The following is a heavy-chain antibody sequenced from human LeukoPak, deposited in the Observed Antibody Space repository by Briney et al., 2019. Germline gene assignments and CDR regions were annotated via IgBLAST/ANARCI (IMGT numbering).Heavy chain of an antibody. CDR2: IYGNGST. CDR1: GDPISDYC. Sequence: PSETLSLTCTVSGDPISDYCWTWIRQPAGKGLEWIGRIYGNGSTNYNPPLKSRVAMSIDTSKMQFSLKLRSVTAADTAVYYCARVGEWLFDIDVWGKGTTVIVSS. CDR3: ARVGEWLFDIDV. J-gene: IGHJ6*03. D-gene: IGHD3-16*01. V-gene: IGHV4-4*07.